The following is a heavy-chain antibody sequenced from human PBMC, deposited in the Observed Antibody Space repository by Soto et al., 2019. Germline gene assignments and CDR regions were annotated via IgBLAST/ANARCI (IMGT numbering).Heavy chain of an antibody. CDR1: GFTFSDYY. J-gene: IGHJ4*02. V-gene: IGHV3-11*06. CDR3: ARARPRGYSGYGLNY. CDR2: ISSSSSYT. D-gene: IGHD5-12*01. Sequence: QVQLVESGGGLVKPGGSLRLSCAASGFTFSDYYMSWIRQAPGKGLEWVSYISSSSSYTNYADSVKGRFTISRDNAKNSLYLQMNSLRAEDTAVYYCARARPRGYSGYGLNYWGQGTLVTVSS.